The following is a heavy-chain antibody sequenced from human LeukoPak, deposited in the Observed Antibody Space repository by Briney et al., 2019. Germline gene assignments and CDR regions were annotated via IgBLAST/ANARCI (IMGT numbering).Heavy chain of an antibody. CDR2: IYYSGST. J-gene: IGHJ3*01. D-gene: IGHD6-13*01. CDR3: ARDSGYSSSDAFDV. CDR1: GGSISSYY. V-gene: IGHV4-59*01. Sequence: SETLSLTCTVSGGSISSYYWSWIRQPPGKGLEWIGYIYYSGSTNYNPSLKSRVTISVDTSKNQFSLKLSSVTAADTAVYYCARDSGYSSSDAFDVWGQGTMVTVSS.